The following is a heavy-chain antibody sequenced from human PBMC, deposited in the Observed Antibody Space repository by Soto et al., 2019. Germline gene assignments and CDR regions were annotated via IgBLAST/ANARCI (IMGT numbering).Heavy chain of an antibody. CDR2: ISYDGSNK. Sequence: QVQLVESGGGVVQPGRSLRLSCAASGFTFSSYAMHWVRQAPGKGLEWVAVISYDGSNKYYADSVNGRFTISRDNSKNTLYLQMNSLRAEDTAVYYCARPHGKVVEGSYFDYWGQGTLVTVSS. CDR1: GFTFSSYA. CDR3: ARPHGKVVEGSYFDY. J-gene: IGHJ4*02. V-gene: IGHV3-30-3*01. D-gene: IGHD2-15*01.